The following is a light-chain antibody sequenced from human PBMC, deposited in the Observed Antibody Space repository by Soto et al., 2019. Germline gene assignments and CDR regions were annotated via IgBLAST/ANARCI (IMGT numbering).Light chain of an antibody. J-gene: IGKJ2*01. Sequence: EIVLTQSPGTLSLSPGERATLSCRASQSVSSTYFAWYQQKPGQALRLLLYAAASRATGIPDRFSGSGSGTDFTLTISRLEPEDFAVYYCQQYGNSPPTFGQGTKLEIK. CDR2: AAA. V-gene: IGKV3-20*01. CDR1: QSVSSTY. CDR3: QQYGNSPPT.